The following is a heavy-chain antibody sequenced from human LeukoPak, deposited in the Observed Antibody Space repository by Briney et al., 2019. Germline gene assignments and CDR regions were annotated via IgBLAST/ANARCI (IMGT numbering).Heavy chain of an antibody. CDR2: IYHSGST. Sequence: SETLSLTCTVSGGSISSSSYYWGWVRQPPGKGLEWIGSIYHSGSTYYNPSLKSRVTISVDTSKNQFSLKLSSVTAADTAVYYCARVRWQQLADYWGQGTLVTVSS. D-gene: IGHD6-13*01. CDR1: GGSISSSSYY. V-gene: IGHV4-39*07. CDR3: ARVRWQQLADY. J-gene: IGHJ4*02.